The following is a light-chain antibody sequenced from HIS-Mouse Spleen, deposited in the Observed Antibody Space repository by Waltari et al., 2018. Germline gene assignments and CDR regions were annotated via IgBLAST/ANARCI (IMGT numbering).Light chain of an antibody. J-gene: IGLJ1*01. V-gene: IGLV2-11*01. Sequence: QSALTQPRSVSGSPGQSVTISCTGTSSDVGGYNYVSWYQQHPGKAPKLMIYDVSKRPSRVPDRFPGSKSGNTASLTISGLQAEDEADYYCCSYAGSYTGVFGTGTKVTVL. CDR2: DVS. CDR1: SSDVGGYNY. CDR3: CSYAGSYTGV.